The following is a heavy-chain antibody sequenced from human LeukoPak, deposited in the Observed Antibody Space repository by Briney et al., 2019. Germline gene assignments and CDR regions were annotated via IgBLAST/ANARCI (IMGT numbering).Heavy chain of an antibody. D-gene: IGHD2/OR15-2a*01. CDR3: ARMALNQYFPGTFDY. V-gene: IGHV4-34*01. J-gene: IGHJ4*02. CDR1: GGSFSGFF. CDR2: INHSGST. Sequence: PSETLSLTCAVYGGSFSGFFWSWIRQPPGKGLEWIGEINHSGSTNYNPSLKSRVTVSVDTSKSRFSLNLNSVTAADTAIYFCARMALNQYFPGTFDYWGQGTLVTVSS.